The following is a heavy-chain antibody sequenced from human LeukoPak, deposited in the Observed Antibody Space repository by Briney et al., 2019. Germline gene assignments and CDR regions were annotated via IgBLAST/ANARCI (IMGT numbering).Heavy chain of an antibody. CDR2: IYYSGST. J-gene: IGHJ6*03. Sequence: SETLSLTCTVSGGSISSSSYYWGWIRQPPGKGLESIGSIYYSGSTYYNPSLKSRVTISVDTSKNQFSLKLSSVTAADTAVYYCARQYYYDSRGYYYYYMDVWGKGTTVTISS. CDR1: GGSISSSSYY. V-gene: IGHV4-39*01. CDR3: ARQYYYDSRGYYYYYMDV. D-gene: IGHD3-22*01.